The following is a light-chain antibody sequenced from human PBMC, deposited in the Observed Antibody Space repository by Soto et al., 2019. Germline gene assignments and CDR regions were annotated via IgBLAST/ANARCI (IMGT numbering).Light chain of an antibody. J-gene: IGLJ1*01. CDR2: EVI. CDR1: SSDIGAHNF. CDR3: NSYTTSNTFV. V-gene: IGLV2-14*03. Sequence: QSALTQPASVSGSPGLAITVSCSGTSSDIGAHNFVSWYQQHPGKAPKLIIYEVINRPSGVSDRFSGSKSGNTASLTISGLQSEDEADYYCNSYTTSNTFVFGSGTKVTVL.